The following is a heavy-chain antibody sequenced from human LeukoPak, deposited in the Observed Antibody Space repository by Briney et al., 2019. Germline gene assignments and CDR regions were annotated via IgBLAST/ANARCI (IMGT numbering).Heavy chain of an antibody. CDR1: GFTFSNYV. Sequence: GGSLRLSCAASGFTFSNYVMSWVRQAPGKGLEWVSVIGRSGHFTNYADSVKGRFTISRDNSKDTLPLQMSSLRAEDTAIYYCAKDRDDSGDYVFDHWGQGILVTVSS. D-gene: IGHD4-17*01. J-gene: IGHJ4*02. CDR3: AKDRDDSGDYVFDH. CDR2: IGRSGHFT. V-gene: IGHV3-23*01.